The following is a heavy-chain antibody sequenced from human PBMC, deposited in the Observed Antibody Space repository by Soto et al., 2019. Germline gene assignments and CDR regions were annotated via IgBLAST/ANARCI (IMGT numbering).Heavy chain of an antibody. CDR1: GFSLSPYW. Sequence: PGGSLRLCCAASGFSLSPYWMHWVRQVPGRGLEWVARLSSDGFGAAYADSVKGRFFISRDIARNTLSLQMNSLRADDTAVYYCARDLGGPGYWGRGTSVTVSS. CDR3: ARDLGGPGY. D-gene: IGHD3-16*01. V-gene: IGHV3-74*03. J-gene: IGHJ4*02. CDR2: LSSDGFGA.